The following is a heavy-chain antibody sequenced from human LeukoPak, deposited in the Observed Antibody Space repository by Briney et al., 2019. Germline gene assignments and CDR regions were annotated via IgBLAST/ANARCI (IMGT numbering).Heavy chain of an antibody. Sequence: ASVKVSCKVSGYTLSEISIHWVRQAPGKGLEWMGGFDPEDGETIYAQKFRGRVTMTEDTSTDTAYMELSSLRSEDMAVYYCATDRGGSLGGIIVYEDYYDYWGQGTLVTVSS. D-gene: IGHD3-16*02. CDR3: ATDRGGSLGGIIVYEDYYDY. CDR2: FDPEDGET. CDR1: GYTLSEIS. J-gene: IGHJ4*02. V-gene: IGHV1-24*01.